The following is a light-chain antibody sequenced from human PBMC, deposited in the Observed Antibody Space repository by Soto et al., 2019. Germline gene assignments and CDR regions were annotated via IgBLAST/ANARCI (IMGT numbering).Light chain of an antibody. CDR1: QSVSSF. CDR3: QQRSNWPPLT. V-gene: IGKV3-11*01. J-gene: IGKJ4*01. CDR2: DAS. Sequence: EVVLPQSPATLSLSPGERATLSCRASQSVSSFLAWYQQKPGQAPRLLIYDASNRAPGIPARFSGSGSGTDFTLTISSLEPEDFAVYYCQQRSNWPPLTFGGGTKVEIK.